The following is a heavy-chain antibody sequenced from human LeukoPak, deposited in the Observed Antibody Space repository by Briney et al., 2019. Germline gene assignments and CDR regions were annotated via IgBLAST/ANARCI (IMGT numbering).Heavy chain of an antibody. CDR1: GGSLSGYS. D-gene: IGHD4-11*01. V-gene: IGHV4-34*01. CDR3: ARGLSRLPSGGY. CDR2: INHSGST. J-gene: IGHJ4*02. Sequence: SETLSLTCAVYGGSLSGYSWSWIRQPPGKGPEWIGEINHSGSTNYNTSLKSRVTISVDTSKSQFSLKLRSVTAADTAVYYCARGLSRLPSGGYWGQGTLVTVSS.